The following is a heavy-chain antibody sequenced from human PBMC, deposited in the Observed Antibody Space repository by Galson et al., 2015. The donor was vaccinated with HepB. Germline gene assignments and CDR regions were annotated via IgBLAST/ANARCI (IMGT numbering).Heavy chain of an antibody. Sequence: SVKVSCKASGYTFVDYYFHWVRQVSGQRLEWMGRINPHNGATDYAPRFRGRVTFTTDASINTAFLKMNRLTSDDTAVYYCTSRRPDYWGQGTLVIVSS. CDR2: INPHNGAT. CDR3: TSRRPDY. V-gene: IGHV1-2*06. CDR1: GYTFVDYY. J-gene: IGHJ4*02.